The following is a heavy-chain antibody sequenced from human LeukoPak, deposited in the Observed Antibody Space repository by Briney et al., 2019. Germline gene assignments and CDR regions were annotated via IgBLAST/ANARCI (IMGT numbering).Heavy chain of an antibody. J-gene: IGHJ4*02. CDR2: IIPIFSTA. CDR1: GGTFSSYA. Sequence: ASVKVSCKASGGTFSSYAISWVRQAPGQGLEWMGGIIPIFSTANYAQKFQGRVTITADESTSTAYMELSSLRSEDTAVYYCASYDSSGYYYWGQGTLVTVSS. V-gene: IGHV1-69*13. D-gene: IGHD3-22*01. CDR3: ASYDSSGYYY.